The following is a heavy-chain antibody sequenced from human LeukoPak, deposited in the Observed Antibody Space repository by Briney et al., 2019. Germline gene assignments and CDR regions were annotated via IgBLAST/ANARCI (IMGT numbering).Heavy chain of an antibody. J-gene: IGHJ5*02. D-gene: IGHD3-10*01. CDR1: GYTFTSYA. Sequence: ASVKVSCKASGYTFTSYAMNWVRQAPGQGLEWMGWINTNTGNPTYAQGFTGRFVFSLDTSVSTAYLQICSLKAEDIAVYYCARGGFGEFPNWFDPWGQGTLVTVSS. V-gene: IGHV7-4-1*01. CDR3: ARGGFGEFPNWFDP. CDR2: INTNTGNP.